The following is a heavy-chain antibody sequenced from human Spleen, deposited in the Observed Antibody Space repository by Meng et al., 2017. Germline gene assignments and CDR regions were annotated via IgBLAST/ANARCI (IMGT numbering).Heavy chain of an antibody. Sequence: QVPLQQWGAGLLKPSETLSLTCAVYGGSFSGYYWSWIRQPPGKGLEWIGEINHSGSTNYNPSLKSRVTISVDTSKNNLSLKLSSVTAADSAVYYCARGPTTMAHDFDYWGQGTLVTVSS. CDR3: ARGPTTMAHDFDY. V-gene: IGHV4-34*01. D-gene: IGHD4-11*01. CDR1: GGSFSGYY. CDR2: INHSGST. J-gene: IGHJ4*02.